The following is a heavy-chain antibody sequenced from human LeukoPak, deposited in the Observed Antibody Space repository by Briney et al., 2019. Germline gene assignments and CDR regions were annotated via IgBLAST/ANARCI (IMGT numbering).Heavy chain of an antibody. V-gene: IGHV4-34*01. CDR1: GGSFSGYY. D-gene: IGHD3-10*01. CDR3: ARSVAPQMVRR. J-gene: IGHJ4*02. Sequence: SETLSLTCAVYGGSFSGYYWSWIRQPPGKWLEWIGEINHSGSTNYNPSLKSRVTISVDTSKNQFSLKLSSVTAADTAVYYCARSVAPQMVRRXGQGTLVTVSS. CDR2: INHSGST.